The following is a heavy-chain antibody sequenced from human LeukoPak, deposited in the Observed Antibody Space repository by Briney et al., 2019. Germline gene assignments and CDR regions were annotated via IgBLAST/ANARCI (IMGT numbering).Heavy chain of an antibody. CDR1: GFTVSSNY. V-gene: IGHV3-66*01. Sequence: GGSLRLSCAASGFTVSSNYMSWVRQAPGKGLEWVSVIYSGGSTYYADSVKGRCTISRDNSKNTLYLQMNSLRAEDTAVYYCARGDILTGYIDYWGQGTLVTVSS. D-gene: IGHD3-9*01. CDR3: ARGDILTGYIDY. J-gene: IGHJ4*02. CDR2: IYSGGST.